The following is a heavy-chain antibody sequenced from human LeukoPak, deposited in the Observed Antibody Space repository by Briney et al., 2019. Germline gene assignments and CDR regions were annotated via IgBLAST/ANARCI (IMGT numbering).Heavy chain of an antibody. V-gene: IGHV1-2*02. CDR2: IDPNNGGT. D-gene: IGHD1-14*01. Sequence: ASVKVSCKASGYTFTGYNMHWVRQAPGQGLEWMGWIDPNNGGTIYVQKFQGRVTMTRDTSINTAYMELSRLRSDDTAVYYCATSYTTGLDIWGQGTMVTVSS. J-gene: IGHJ3*02. CDR1: GYTFTGYN. CDR3: ATSYTTGLDI.